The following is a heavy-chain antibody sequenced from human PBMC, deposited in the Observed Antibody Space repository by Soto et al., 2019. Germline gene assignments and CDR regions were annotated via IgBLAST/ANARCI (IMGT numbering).Heavy chain of an antibody. CDR3: ATHGLLGELSFGDY. CDR2: IKQDGSEK. CDR1: GFTFSSYW. Sequence: EVQLVESGGGLVQPGGSLRLSCAASGFTFSSYWMSWVRQAPGKGLEWVANIKQDGSEKYYVDSVKGRFTISRDNAKNSLYLQMNSLRAEDTAVYYCATHGLLGELSFGDYWGQGTLVTVSS. J-gene: IGHJ4*02. D-gene: IGHD3-16*02. V-gene: IGHV3-7*01.